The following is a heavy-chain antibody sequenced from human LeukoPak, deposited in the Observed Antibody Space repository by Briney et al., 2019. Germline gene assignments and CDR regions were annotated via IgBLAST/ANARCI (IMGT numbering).Heavy chain of an antibody. CDR2: ISAYNGNT. V-gene: IGHV1-18*01. CDR1: GYTFTSYG. D-gene: IGHD6-19*01. J-gene: IGHJ6*02. Sequence: ASVKVSCKASGYTFTSYGISWVRQAPGQGLEWMGWISAYNGNTNYAQKLQGRVTVTTDTSTSTAYMELRSLRSDDTAVYYCARDQVAVAGLLFGYYYYYGMDVWGQGTTVTVSS. CDR3: ARDQVAVAGLLFGYYYYYGMDV.